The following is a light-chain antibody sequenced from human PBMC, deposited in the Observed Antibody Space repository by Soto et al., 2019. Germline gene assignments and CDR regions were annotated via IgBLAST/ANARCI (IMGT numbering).Light chain of an antibody. J-gene: IGKJ5*01. CDR2: AAS. V-gene: IGKV1-13*02. CDR1: QGIDSS. CDR3: QHYNSFPIT. Sequence: AILLTQSPSSLSASLGYRFTITFRASQGIDSSFAWYQQKPGKAPKLLIYAASQLETGVPSRFSGSGSGTDFTFTINSLQPEDIGTYYCQHYNSFPITFGQGTRLEIK.